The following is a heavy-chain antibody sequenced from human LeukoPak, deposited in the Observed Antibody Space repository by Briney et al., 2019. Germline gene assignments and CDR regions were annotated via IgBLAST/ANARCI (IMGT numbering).Heavy chain of an antibody. Sequence: SETLSLTCTVSGGSISSYYWSWIRQPPGKGLEWIGYIYTSGSTNYNPPLKSRVTISVDTSKNQFSLKLSSVTAADTAVYYCARVAAAAGSIYYYYYMDVWGKGTTVTVSS. CDR1: GGSISSYY. D-gene: IGHD6-13*01. J-gene: IGHJ6*03. CDR3: ARVAAAAGSIYYYYYMDV. CDR2: IYTSGST. V-gene: IGHV4-4*09.